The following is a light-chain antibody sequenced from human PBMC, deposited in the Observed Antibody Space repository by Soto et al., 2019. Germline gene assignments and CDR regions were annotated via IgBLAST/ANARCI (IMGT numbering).Light chain of an antibody. CDR3: QQYNSWPPWVT. CDR1: QSVSSN. Sequence: EIVMTQSPATLSVSPGERATLSCRASQSVSSNLAWYQQKPGQAPRLLIYGASTRATGIPARFSGSGSGTEFTLTISSLQSEDFAVYYCQQYNSWPPWVTFGPGTKVDIK. V-gene: IGKV3-15*01. CDR2: GAS. J-gene: IGKJ3*01.